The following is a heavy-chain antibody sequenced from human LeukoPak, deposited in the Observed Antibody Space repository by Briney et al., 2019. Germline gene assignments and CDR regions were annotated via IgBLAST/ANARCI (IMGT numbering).Heavy chain of an antibody. J-gene: IGHJ2*01. CDR3: ARIITMVRGVIITPSRYFDL. CDR1: GGSISSYY. Sequence: SETLSLTCTVSGGSISSYYWSWIRQPPGKGLEWIGYIYYSGSTYYNPSLKSRVTISVDTSKNQFSLKLSSVTAADTAVYYCARIITMVRGVIITPSRYFDLWGRGTLVTVSS. D-gene: IGHD3-10*01. V-gene: IGHV4-59*06. CDR2: IYYSGST.